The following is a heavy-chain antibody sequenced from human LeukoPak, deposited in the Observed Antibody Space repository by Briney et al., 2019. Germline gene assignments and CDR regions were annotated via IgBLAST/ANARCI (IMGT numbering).Heavy chain of an antibody. Sequence: SVKVSCKASGGTFSSYAISWVRQAPGQGLEWMGGIIPIFGTANYAQKFQGRVTITADESTSTAYMELSSLRSEDTAVYYCATNLFREVVAATLFYYYYMDVWGKGTTVTISS. CDR3: ATNLFREVVAATLFYYYYMDV. CDR2: IIPIFGTA. J-gene: IGHJ6*03. D-gene: IGHD2-15*01. CDR1: GGTFSSYA. V-gene: IGHV1-69*13.